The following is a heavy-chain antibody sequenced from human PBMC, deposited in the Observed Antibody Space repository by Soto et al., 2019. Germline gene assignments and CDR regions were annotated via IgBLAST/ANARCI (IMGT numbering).Heavy chain of an antibody. CDR3: ARDLKGLRLGYVWFDP. Sequence: ASVKVSCKASGYTFTSYYMHWVRQAPGQGLEWMGIINPSGGSTSYAQKFQGRVTMTRDTSTSTVYMELSSLRSEDTAVYYCARDLKGLRLGYVWFDPWGQGTLVTVSS. J-gene: IGHJ5*02. CDR1: GYTFTSYY. D-gene: IGHD3-16*01. V-gene: IGHV1-46*01. CDR2: INPSGGST.